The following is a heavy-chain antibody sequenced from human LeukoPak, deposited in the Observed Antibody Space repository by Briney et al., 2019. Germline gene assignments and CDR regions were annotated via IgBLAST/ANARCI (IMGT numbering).Heavy chain of an antibody. CDR1: GGTFSSYA. D-gene: IGHD6-13*01. V-gene: IGHV1-8*02. CDR3: AIPIAAAGTEAGY. J-gene: IGHJ4*02. Sequence: ASVKVSCKASGGTFSSYAISWVRQAPGQGLEWMGWMNPNSGNTGYAQKFQGRVTMTRNTSISTAYMELSSLRSEDTAVYYCAIPIAAAGTEAGYWGQGTLVTVSS. CDR2: MNPNSGNT.